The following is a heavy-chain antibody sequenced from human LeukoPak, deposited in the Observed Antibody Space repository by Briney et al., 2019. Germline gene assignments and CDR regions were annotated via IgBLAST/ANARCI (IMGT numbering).Heavy chain of an antibody. Sequence: GGSLRLSCAASGFTFDDYAMHWVRQAPGKGLEWVSGISWNSGSIGYADSVKGRFTISRDNAKNTLYLQMNSLRAEDTAVYYCVRDLGGRSGHWGQGTLVTVSS. D-gene: IGHD1-26*01. J-gene: IGHJ4*02. CDR3: VRDLGGRSGH. CDR2: ISWNSGSI. CDR1: GFTFDDYA. V-gene: IGHV3-9*01.